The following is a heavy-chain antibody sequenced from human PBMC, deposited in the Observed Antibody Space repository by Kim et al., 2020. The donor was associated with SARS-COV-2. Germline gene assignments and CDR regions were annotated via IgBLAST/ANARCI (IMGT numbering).Heavy chain of an antibody. CDR2: ISYDGSNK. Sequence: GGSLRLSCAASGFTFSSYAMHWVRQAPGKGLEWVAVISYDGSNKYYADSVKGRFTISRDNSKNTLYLQMNSLRAEDTAVYYCARDSETWELLGYYFDYWGQGTLVTVSS. CDR3: ARDSETWELLGYYFDY. D-gene: IGHD1-26*01. V-gene: IGHV3-30-3*01. J-gene: IGHJ4*02. CDR1: GFTFSSYA.